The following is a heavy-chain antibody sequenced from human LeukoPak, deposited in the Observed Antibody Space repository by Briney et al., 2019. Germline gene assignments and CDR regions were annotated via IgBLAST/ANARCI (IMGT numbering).Heavy chain of an antibody. V-gene: IGHV5-51*01. CDR2: IYPDDSDT. D-gene: IGHD3-10*01. Sequence: GESLKISCKGSGYSFANYWISWVRQMPGKGLEWMGIIYPDDSDTRYGPSFQGQVTMTVDKSISTAYLQWTSLQASDTAIYYCARSMIRGITNRGFDYWGQGTLVTVSS. J-gene: IGHJ4*02. CDR1: GYSFANYW. CDR3: ARSMIRGITNRGFDY.